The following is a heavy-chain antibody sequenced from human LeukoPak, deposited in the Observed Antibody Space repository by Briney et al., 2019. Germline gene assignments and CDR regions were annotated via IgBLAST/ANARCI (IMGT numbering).Heavy chain of an antibody. D-gene: IGHD3-22*01. CDR1: GFTFSDYY. CDR3: AKDDGYYDSSDPRGPFDY. J-gene: IGHJ4*02. V-gene: IGHV3-11*01. Sequence: GGSLRLSCAASGFTFSDYYMTWIRQAPGKGLEWVSYISRSGTTIYYADSVKGRFTISRDNSKNTLYLQMNSLRAEDTAVYYCAKDDGYYDSSDPRGPFDYWGQGTLVTVSS. CDR2: ISRSGTTI.